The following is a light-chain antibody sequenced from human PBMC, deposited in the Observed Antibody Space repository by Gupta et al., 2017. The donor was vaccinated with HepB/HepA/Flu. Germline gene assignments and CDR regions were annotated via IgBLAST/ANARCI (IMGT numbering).Light chain of an antibody. V-gene: IGKV3-11*01. CDR2: DAS. CDR1: QNFSSY. J-gene: IGKJ3*01. Sequence: DIVLTQSPATLSLSPGDRATLPCMASQNFSSYLAWYQQPPGQAPRPLIYDASNRATGIPARFSGSGSAIAFTITNGSEEPEDFAGHDCQPPSNFGHGTKVDIK. CDR3: QPPSN.